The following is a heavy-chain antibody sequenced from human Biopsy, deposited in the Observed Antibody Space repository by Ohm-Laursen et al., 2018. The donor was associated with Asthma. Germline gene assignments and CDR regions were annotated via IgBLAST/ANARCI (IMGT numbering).Heavy chain of an antibody. CDR3: ARTFHFWSPYHAEHYQL. CDR2: IKHDGSEK. CDR1: GFTFGAYC. J-gene: IGHJ1*01. Sequence: SLRLSCSASGFTFGAYCMSWVRQVPGQGLEWVANIKHDGSEKNHVDSLKGRFTISRDDAKNLLFLQMNNLRAEDTAVYYCARTFHFWSPYHAEHYQLWGQGTLVTVSS. D-gene: IGHD3-3*01. V-gene: IGHV3-7*01.